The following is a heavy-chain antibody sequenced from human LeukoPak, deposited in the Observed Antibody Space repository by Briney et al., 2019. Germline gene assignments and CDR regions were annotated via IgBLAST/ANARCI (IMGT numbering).Heavy chain of an antibody. D-gene: IGHD6-19*01. CDR3: AKEGRVAVSGLYLDH. Sequence: TGGSLRLSCAASGFTFSSYAMSWVRQAPGKGLEWVSAISDSGGSTYYTDSVKGRFTISRDNSKNTLYLQMNSLRAEDTAVYYCAKEGRVAVSGLYLDHWGQGTLVTVSS. V-gene: IGHV3-23*01. CDR2: ISDSGGST. CDR1: GFTFSSYA. J-gene: IGHJ4*02.